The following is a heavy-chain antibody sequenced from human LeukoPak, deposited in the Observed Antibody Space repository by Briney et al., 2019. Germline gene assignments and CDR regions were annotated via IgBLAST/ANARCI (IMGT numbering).Heavy chain of an antibody. CDR1: GFTFSSYV. V-gene: IGHV3-23*01. CDR2: ISGSGGST. CDR3: AKDQYQLPRGWFDP. D-gene: IGHD2-2*01. J-gene: IGHJ5*02. Sequence: PGGSLRLSCAASGFTFSSYVMSWVRQAPGKGLEWVSAISGSGGSTYYADSVKGRFTISRDNSKNTLYLQMNSLRAEDTAVYYCAKDQYQLPRGWFDPWGQGTLVTVSS.